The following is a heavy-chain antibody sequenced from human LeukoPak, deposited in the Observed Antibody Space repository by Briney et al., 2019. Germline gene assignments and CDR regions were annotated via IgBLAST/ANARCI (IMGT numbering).Heavy chain of an antibody. Sequence: GGSLRLSCAASGFTFSNYAMSWVRQGPGKGLEWVSSISGSGGSTNYADSVMGRFTISRDNSKNTLSLQMNSLRAEDTALYYCAKDFPSGRQPGCRTYWGQGTLVTVSS. D-gene: IGHD2-15*01. V-gene: IGHV3-23*01. CDR3: AKDFPSGRQPGCRTY. J-gene: IGHJ4*02. CDR2: ISGSGGST. CDR1: GFTFSNYA.